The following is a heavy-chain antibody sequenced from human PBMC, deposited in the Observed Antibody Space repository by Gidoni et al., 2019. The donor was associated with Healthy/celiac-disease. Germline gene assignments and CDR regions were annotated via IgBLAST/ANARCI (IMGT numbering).Heavy chain of an antibody. CDR1: GFTVSSNY. CDR2: IYSGGST. Sequence: EVQLVESGGGLVQPGGSLRLSCAASGFTVSSNYMIWVRQSPGKGLGWVSVIYSGGSTYYADSVKGRFTISRDNSKNTLYLQMNSLRAEDTAVYYCARVGYGDYGGIYFDYWGQGTLVTVSS. J-gene: IGHJ4*02. CDR3: ARVGYGDYGGIYFDY. D-gene: IGHD4-17*01. V-gene: IGHV3-66*02.